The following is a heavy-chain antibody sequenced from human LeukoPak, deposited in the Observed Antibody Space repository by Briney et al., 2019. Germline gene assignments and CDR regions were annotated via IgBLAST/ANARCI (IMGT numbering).Heavy chain of an antibody. CDR1: GGTFSSYA. V-gene: IGHV1-69*13. CDR2: IIPIFGTA. D-gene: IGHD3-22*01. CDR3: ARQLLYGYDSSGYLRGAFDY. Sequence: SVKVSCMASGGTFSSYAISWVRQAPGQGLEWMGGIIPIFGTANYAQKFQGRVTITADESTSTAYMELSSLRSEDTAVYYCARQLLYGYDSSGYLRGAFDYWGQGTLVTVSS. J-gene: IGHJ4*02.